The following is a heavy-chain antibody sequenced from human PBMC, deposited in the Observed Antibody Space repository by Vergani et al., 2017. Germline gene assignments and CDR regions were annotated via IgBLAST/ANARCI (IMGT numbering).Heavy chain of an antibody. Sequence: EVQLLESGGNLIQPGGSLRLSCGASGFGFSTHTMTWVRQAPGKGLEWVTFISNTCHGTLYADAVKGRFTVSSDNSKNTVYLQMNSLRVEDTAIYYCAKDISSSERYLDFWGQGTLVTVSA. CDR2: ISNTCHGT. CDR3: AKDISSSERYLDF. V-gene: IGHV3-23*01. J-gene: IGHJ4*02. CDR1: GFGFSTHT. D-gene: IGHD6-13*01.